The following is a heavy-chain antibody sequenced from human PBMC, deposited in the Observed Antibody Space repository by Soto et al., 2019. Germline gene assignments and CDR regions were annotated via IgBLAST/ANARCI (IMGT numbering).Heavy chain of an antibody. CDR2: MNPSDGKV. D-gene: IGHD5-12*01. CDR3: ARAVEMATSFFDY. CDR1: GYTFTSYD. V-gene: IGHV1-8*01. Sequence: ASVKVSCKASGYTFTSYDINWVRQAPGEGLEWMGWMNPSDGKVGYAQKFQGRLAMTRDESTSTAYMELSSLRSEDTAVYYCARAVEMATSFFDYWGQGTLVTAPQ. J-gene: IGHJ4*02.